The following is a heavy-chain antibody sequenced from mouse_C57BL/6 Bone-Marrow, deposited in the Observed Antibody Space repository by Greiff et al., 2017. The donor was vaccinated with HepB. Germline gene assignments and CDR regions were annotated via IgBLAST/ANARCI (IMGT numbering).Heavy chain of an antibody. D-gene: IGHD2-3*01. CDR3: ASRWLLGAY. V-gene: IGHV1-72*01. CDR2: IDPNSGGT. CDR1: GYTFTSYW. J-gene: IGHJ3*01. Sequence: QVQLKQPGAELVKPGASVKLSCKASGYTFTSYWMHWVKQRPGRGLEWIGRIDPNSGGTKYNEKFKSKATLTVDKPSSTAYMQLSSLTSEVSAVYYCASRWLLGAYWGQGTLVTVSA.